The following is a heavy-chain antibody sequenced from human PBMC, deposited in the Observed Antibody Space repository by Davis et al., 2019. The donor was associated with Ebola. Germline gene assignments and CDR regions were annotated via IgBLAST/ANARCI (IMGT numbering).Heavy chain of an antibody. CDR1: GFTFRSYW. Sequence: GESLKISCAASGFTFRSYWMSWVRQAPGKGLEWVAKIKEDGSEKLEVDSVKGRFTISRDNAKNSLYLQMNSLRAEDTALYYCAKGWGTVGSWGQGTLVTVSS. CDR3: AKGWGTVGS. D-gene: IGHD3-16*01. V-gene: IGHV3-7*01. J-gene: IGHJ5*02. CDR2: IKEDGSEK.